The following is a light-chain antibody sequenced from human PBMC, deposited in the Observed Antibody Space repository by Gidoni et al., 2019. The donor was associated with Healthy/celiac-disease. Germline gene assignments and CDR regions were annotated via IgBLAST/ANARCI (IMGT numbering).Light chain of an antibody. J-gene: IGLJ2*01. CDR2: GNS. Sequence: QAVLTQPPAVSGAPGQRVTIASTGRSSNIGAGYDVHWYQQLPGTAPKLLIYGNSNRPSGVPARFSCSKSATSASLAITGLQAEDEADYYCQSSDSSLSGSVFGGGTKLTVL. V-gene: IGLV1-40*01. CDR3: QSSDSSLSGSV. CDR1: SSNIGAGYD.